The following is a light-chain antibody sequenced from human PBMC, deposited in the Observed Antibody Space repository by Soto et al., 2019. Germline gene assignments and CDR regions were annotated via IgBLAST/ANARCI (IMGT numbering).Light chain of an antibody. CDR2: GAS. CDR3: QQYGSSPRT. J-gene: IGKJ1*01. Sequence: EIVLTQSPGTLSLSPGERATLSCRASQSVSSNYLAWYQPKPGQAPRLLIYGASSRATGIPDRFSGSGSGTDFTLTISRLEPADFAVYYCQQYGSSPRTFGQGTKVEIK. CDR1: QSVSSNY. V-gene: IGKV3-20*01.